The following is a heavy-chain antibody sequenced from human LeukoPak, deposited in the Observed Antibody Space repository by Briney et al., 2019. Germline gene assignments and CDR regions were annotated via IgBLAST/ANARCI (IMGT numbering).Heavy chain of an antibody. CDR1: GYTFTSYY. D-gene: IGHD2-21*02. CDR3: ARVATPYCGGDCYSSEPYYFDY. CDR2: INPSGGST. V-gene: IGHV1-46*01. J-gene: IGHJ4*02. Sequence: ASVKVSCKASGYTFTSYYMHLVRQAPGQGLEWMGIINPSGGSTSYAQKFQGRVTMTRDTSTSTVYMELSSLRSEDTAVYYCARVATPYCGGDCYSSEPYYFDYWGQGTLVTVSS.